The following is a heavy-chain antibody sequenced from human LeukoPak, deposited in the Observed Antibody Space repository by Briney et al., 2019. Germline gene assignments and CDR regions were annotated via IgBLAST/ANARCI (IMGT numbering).Heavy chain of an antibody. CDR2: ISGSGDST. V-gene: IGHV3-23*01. Sequence: GGSLRLSCAASGFTFSSYGMNWVRQAPGKGLEWVSSISGSGDSTDYADSVKGRFTISRDNSKNTVYLQMNNVRAEDTAVYYCAKDGAWLRFDDWGQGTLVTVSS. CDR3: AKDGAWLRFDD. CDR1: GFTFSSYG. J-gene: IGHJ4*02. D-gene: IGHD5-12*01.